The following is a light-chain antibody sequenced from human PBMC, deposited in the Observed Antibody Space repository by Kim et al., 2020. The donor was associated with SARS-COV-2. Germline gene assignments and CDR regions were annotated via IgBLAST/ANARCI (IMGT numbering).Light chain of an antibody. Sequence: SPGESATLFCRASQSVSSNLAWYQQKPGQVPRLLIYGASTRATGIPARFSGSGSGTEFTLTISSLQSEDFAVYYCQQYNNWPPLTFGGGTKVDIK. V-gene: IGKV3-15*01. CDR3: QQYNNWPPLT. CDR2: GAS. CDR1: QSVSSN. J-gene: IGKJ4*01.